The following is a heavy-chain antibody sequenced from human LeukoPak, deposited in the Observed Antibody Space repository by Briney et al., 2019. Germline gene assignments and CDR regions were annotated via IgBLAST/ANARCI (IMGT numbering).Heavy chain of an antibody. CDR3: ARSPYYDILTGYFDY. CDR2: IIPIFGTA. Sequence: SVKVSCKASGGTISSYAISWVRQAPGQGLEWMGRIIPIFGTANYAQKFQGRVTITTDESTSTAYMELSSLRSEDTAVYYCARSPYYDILTGYFDYWGQGTLVTVSS. V-gene: IGHV1-69*05. D-gene: IGHD3-9*01. CDR1: GGTISSYA. J-gene: IGHJ4*02.